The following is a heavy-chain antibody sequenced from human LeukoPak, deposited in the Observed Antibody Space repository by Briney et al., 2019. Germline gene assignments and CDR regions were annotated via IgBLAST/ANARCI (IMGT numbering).Heavy chain of an antibody. CDR1: GFTFSSYA. J-gene: IGHJ4*02. V-gene: IGHV3-23*01. CDR2: ISGSGGST. CDR3: AGRAVAGTSGIN. Sequence: GGSLRLSCAASGFTFSSYAMSWVRQAPGKGLEWVSAISGSGGSTYYADSVRGRFTISRDNSKNTLYLQMNSLRAEDTAVYYCAGRAVAGTSGINWGQGTLVTVSS. D-gene: IGHD6-19*01.